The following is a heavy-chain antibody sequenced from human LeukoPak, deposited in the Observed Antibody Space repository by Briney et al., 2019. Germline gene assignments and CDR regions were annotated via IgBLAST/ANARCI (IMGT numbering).Heavy chain of an antibody. CDR3: AREETHHVYFGMDV. CDR2: ISAYNGNT. J-gene: IGHJ6*02. V-gene: IGHV1-18*01. Sequence: GASVKVSCKASGYTFTSYGISWVRQAPGQGLEWMGWISAYNGNTNYAQKVQGRVIMTTDTSTSTAYMELRSLRSDDTAVYYCAREETHHVYFGMDVWGQGTMVTVSS. CDR1: GYTFTSYG. D-gene: IGHD1-14*01.